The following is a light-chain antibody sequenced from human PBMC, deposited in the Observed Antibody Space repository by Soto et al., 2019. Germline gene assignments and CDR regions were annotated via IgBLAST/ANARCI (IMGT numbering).Light chain of an antibody. Sequence: DIQMTHSPSTLSASVGARVTITCRASQSISSWLARYQQKPGEAPNLLIYKASSLEGGVPSRFSGSGSGTEFTLTISSLQPDDFATYYCQQYKSSSHTFGQGTKLEI. V-gene: IGKV1-5*03. CDR1: QSISSW. CDR2: KAS. J-gene: IGKJ2*01. CDR3: QQYKSSSHT.